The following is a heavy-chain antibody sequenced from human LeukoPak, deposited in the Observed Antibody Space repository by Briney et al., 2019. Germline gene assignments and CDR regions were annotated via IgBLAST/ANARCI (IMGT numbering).Heavy chain of an antibody. CDR2: VYHVGTT. CDR3: ARCLGFLIGSSWYPDAFDI. Sequence: SETLSLTCTVSSYSISSGYFWGWIRQPPGKGLEWIGVYHVGTTDYNPSLKSRVTISVDRSKNQMSLKLSSVTAADTAVYYCARCLGFLIGSSWYPDAFDIWGQGTMVTVSS. V-gene: IGHV4-38-2*02. J-gene: IGHJ3*02. CDR1: SYSISSGYF. D-gene: IGHD6-13*01.